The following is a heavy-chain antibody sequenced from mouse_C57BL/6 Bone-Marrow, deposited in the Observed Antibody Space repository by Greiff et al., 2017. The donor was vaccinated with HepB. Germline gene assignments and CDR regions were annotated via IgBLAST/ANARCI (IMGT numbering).Heavy chain of an antibody. D-gene: IGHD2-1*01. V-gene: IGHV1-64*01. CDR3: ARDYYGRVWYAMDY. CDR2: IHPNSGST. J-gene: IGHJ4*01. Sequence: QVQLQQSGAELVKPGASVKLSCKASGYTFTSYWMHWVKQRPGQGLEWIGMIHPNSGSTNYNEKFKSKATLTVDKSSSTAYMQLSSLTSEDSAVYYCARDYYGRVWYAMDYWGQGTSVTVSS. CDR1: GYTFTSYW.